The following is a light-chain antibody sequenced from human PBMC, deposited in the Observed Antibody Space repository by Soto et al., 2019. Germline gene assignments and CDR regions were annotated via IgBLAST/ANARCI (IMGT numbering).Light chain of an antibody. J-gene: IGLJ2*01. Sequence: QCALTQPRSVSGSPGQSVTISCAGTSSDVGGYNYVSWYQQYPGKAPKLMISDVSKRPSGVPDRFSGSKSGNTASLTISGLQAEDEADYYCCSYAGTYTPVVFGGGTKLTVL. CDR2: DVS. CDR3: CSYAGTYTPVV. V-gene: IGLV2-11*01. CDR1: SSDVGGYNY.